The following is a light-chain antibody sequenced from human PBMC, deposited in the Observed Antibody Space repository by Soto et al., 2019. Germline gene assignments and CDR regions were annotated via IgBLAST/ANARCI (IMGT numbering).Light chain of an antibody. CDR2: DND. J-gene: IGLJ2*01. CDR1: SSNIGNNY. V-gene: IGLV1-51*01. CDR3: ATWDRSLSVGV. Sequence: QSVLTQPPSVSAAPGQKVTISCSGSSSNIGNNYVFWYQQLPGTAPKLLIYDNDNRPSWIPDRFSGSKSGTSATLGITGLQTGDEADYYCATWDRSLSVGVFGGGTKVTVL.